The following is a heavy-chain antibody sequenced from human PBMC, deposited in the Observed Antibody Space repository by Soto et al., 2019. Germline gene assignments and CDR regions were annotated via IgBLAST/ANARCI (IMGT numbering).Heavy chain of an antibody. Sequence: SLMHQDAGKGLDGGSASSGTSGSTYYADSVKGRFTISRDNSKNTLYLQMNSLRAEDTALYYFANQKDHGIRYCSFDYSGLLTRVTV. CDR3: ANQKDHGIRYCSFDY. V-gene: IGHV3-23*01. CDR2: SSGTSGST. D-gene: IGHD3-10*01. J-gene: IGHJ4*02.